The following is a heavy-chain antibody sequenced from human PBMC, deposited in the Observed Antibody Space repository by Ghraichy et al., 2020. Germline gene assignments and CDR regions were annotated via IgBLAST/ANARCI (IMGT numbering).Heavy chain of an antibody. CDR2: IYYSGST. CDR1: GGSISSSSYY. CDR3: ARAPAGFVVVPAAPIDY. D-gene: IGHD2-2*01. J-gene: IGHJ4*02. V-gene: IGHV4-39*01. Sequence: SETLSLTCTVSGGSISSSSYYWGWIRQPPGKGLEWIGSIYYSGSTYYNPSLKSRVTISVDTSKNQFSLKLSSVTAADTAVYYCARAPAGFVVVPAAPIDYWGQGTLVTVSS.